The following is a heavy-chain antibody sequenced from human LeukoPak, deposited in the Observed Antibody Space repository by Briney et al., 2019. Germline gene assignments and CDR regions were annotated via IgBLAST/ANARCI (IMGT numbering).Heavy chain of an antibody. CDR2: INTHGSIT. CDR3: ARDRGPRTGSMVREAYDY. Sequence: GGSLRLSCAASGFTFSDYWIHWVRQAPGKGLVWVSRINTHGSITNYADSVKGRFSISRDNAKNTLYLQMSSLRAEDTAVYYCARDRGPRTGSMVREAYDYWGQGTLVTVSS. D-gene: IGHD3-10*01. V-gene: IGHV3-74*01. CDR1: GFTFSDYW. J-gene: IGHJ4*02.